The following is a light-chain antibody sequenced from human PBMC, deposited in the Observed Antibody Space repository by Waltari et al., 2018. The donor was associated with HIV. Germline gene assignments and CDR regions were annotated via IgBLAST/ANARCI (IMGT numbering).Light chain of an antibody. CDR2: DTS. Sequence: SVGDRVTITCQASQDIRNYLNWYQQKPGKAPNLLIYDTSNLQGGVPSRFSGSGSGTDFTFTIRSLQPEDVATYYCQQYDDLPLTFGQGTRLEIK. V-gene: IGKV1-33*01. CDR3: QQYDDLPLT. J-gene: IGKJ5*01. CDR1: QDIRNY.